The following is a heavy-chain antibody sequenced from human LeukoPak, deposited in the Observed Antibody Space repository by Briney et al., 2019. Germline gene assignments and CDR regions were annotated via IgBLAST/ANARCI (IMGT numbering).Heavy chain of an antibody. CDR2: INPKNGGT. Sequence: ASVKVSCKASRNIFTRYFIHWVRQAPGQGLEWMGWINPKNGGTNPAEKFQGRVTMTRHTSLSTAFMELTGLTSDDTAVYFCAREPPYSGHCDITTCDVSRFDLWGQGTLVTVSS. J-gene: IGHJ4*02. CDR3: AREPPYSGHCDITTCDVSRFDL. CDR1: RNIFTRYF. V-gene: IGHV1-2*02. D-gene: IGHD2-2*01.